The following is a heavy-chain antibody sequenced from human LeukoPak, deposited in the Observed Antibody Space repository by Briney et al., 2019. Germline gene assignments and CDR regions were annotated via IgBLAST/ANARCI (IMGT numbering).Heavy chain of an antibody. J-gene: IGHJ4*02. Sequence: PGGSLRLSCAAYGFTFSSYSINWVRQAPGKGLEWDSSISSSSRYIYYADSVNGRVTISRDKAKNPLYLQVDSWRAERTFLYYCARTDDTSSRRFYYWGQGTLVTVSS. D-gene: IGHD3-22*01. CDR3: ARTDDTSSRRFYY. CDR1: GFTFSSYS. CDR2: ISSSSRYI. V-gene: IGHV3-21*01.